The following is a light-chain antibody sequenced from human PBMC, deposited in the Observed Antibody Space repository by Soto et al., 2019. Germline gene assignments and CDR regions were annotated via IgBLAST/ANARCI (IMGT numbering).Light chain of an antibody. V-gene: IGKV1-5*01. CDR3: QQYNSSWT. CDR2: DAS. Sequence: DIQMPQSPSTLSASVGDRVTITCRASQSISSWLAWYQQKPGKAPKLLIYDASSLESGVPSRFSGSGSGTEFTLTISSLQPDDFATYYCQQYNSSWTFGQGTKVDI. CDR1: QSISSW. J-gene: IGKJ1*01.